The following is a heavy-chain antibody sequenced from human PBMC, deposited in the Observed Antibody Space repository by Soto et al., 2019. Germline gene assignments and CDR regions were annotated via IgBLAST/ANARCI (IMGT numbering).Heavy chain of an antibody. CDR2: VSPHSAST. CDR1: GYTFTAYD. V-gene: IGHV1-8*01. J-gene: IGHJ4*02. Sequence: QLQLVQSGAEVRRPGASVRVSCKASGYTFTAYDINWVRQATGQGLEWMGWVSPHSASTGFAQKFRGRITMTTNTTITTAYMELTSLRPDDSAVYFCARGGYSSSWEFDFWGPGTLVTVSP. CDR3: ARGGYSSSWEFDF. D-gene: IGHD6-6*01.